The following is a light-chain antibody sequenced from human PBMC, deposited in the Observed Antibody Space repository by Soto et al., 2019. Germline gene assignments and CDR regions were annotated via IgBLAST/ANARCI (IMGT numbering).Light chain of an antibody. CDR3: QQYNSYSLT. V-gene: IGKV1-5*03. J-gene: IGKJ3*01. Sequence: DIQMTQSPSTLSASVGDRVTITCRASQSISSWLAWYQQKPGKAPKLLIYKASNLEGGVPSRFSGSGSGTDFTLTISSLQPDDFATYYCQQYNSYSLTFGPGTKVDIK. CDR2: KAS. CDR1: QSISSW.